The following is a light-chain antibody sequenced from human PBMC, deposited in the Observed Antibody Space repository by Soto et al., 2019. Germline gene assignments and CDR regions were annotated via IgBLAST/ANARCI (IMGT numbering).Light chain of an antibody. Sequence: EIVLTQSPATLSLSPGDRATLSCRASQSVSSYLAWYQHKPGQAPRLLIYDAFNRATGVPVRFSGSGSGTDFTLTISSLEPEDFAVYYCKLRSNWAPITFGPGTKVDFK. CDR3: KLRSNWAPIT. V-gene: IGKV3-11*01. CDR1: QSVSSY. J-gene: IGKJ3*01. CDR2: DAF.